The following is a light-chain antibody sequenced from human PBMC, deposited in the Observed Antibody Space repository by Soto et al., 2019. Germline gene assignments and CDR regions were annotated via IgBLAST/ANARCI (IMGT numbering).Light chain of an antibody. CDR1: QSVSSY. CDR2: DAS. Sequence: EIVLTQFPATLSLSPGERATPSCRASQSVSSYLAWYQQKPGQAPRLLIYDASNRATGIPARFSGSGSGTDFTLTISSLEPEDFAVYYCQQRSNWPPGWTFGQGTKV. J-gene: IGKJ1*01. V-gene: IGKV3-11*01. CDR3: QQRSNWPPGWT.